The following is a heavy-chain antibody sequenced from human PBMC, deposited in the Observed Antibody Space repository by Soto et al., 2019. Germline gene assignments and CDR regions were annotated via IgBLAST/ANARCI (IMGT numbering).Heavy chain of an antibody. J-gene: IGHJ5*01. CDR2: VYYSGGA. CDR1: GVSIHNSHSF. D-gene: IGHD2-21*01. Sequence: SETLSLTCTVSGVSIHNSHSFWGWIRQPPGKGLEFIGTVYYSGGAHYNSSLKSRVTISVDTANNQVSLRMRSLAAADTAVYYCGRVVEGATRHTDLDSWGQGTLVTVSS. CDR3: GRVVEGATRHTDLDS. V-gene: IGHV4-39*01.